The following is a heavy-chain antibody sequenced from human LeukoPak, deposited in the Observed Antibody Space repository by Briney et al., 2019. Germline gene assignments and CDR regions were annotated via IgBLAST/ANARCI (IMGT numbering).Heavy chain of an antibody. J-gene: IGHJ4*02. CDR1: GGSISSYY. CDR3: ASEWGLYYYDSSGSTRGPYYFDY. Sequence: PSETLSLTCTVSGGSISSYYWNWIRQPPGKGLEWIGYIYYSGITNYNPSLKSRVTISVDTSKNQFSLKLSSVTAADTAVYYCASEWGLYYYDSSGSTRGPYYFDYWGQGTLVTVSS. CDR2: IYYSGIT. V-gene: IGHV4-59*08. D-gene: IGHD3-22*01.